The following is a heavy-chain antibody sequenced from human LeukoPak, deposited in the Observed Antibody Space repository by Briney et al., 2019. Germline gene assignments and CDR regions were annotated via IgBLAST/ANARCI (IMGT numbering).Heavy chain of an antibody. CDR1: GGSTSTSNYY. V-gene: IGHV4-61*02. D-gene: IGHD4-11*01. Sequence: SETLSLTCTVSGGSTSTSNYYWSWIRQPAGKGLEWIGRIYTSGSTNYNPTLKSRVTMSVDTSKNQFSLKLNSVTAADTAVYYCARDYGNYRFDYWGQGTLVTVSS. CDR3: ARDYGNYRFDY. J-gene: IGHJ4*02. CDR2: IYTSGST.